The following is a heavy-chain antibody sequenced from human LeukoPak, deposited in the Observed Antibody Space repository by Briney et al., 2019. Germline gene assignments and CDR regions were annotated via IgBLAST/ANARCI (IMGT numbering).Heavy chain of an antibody. J-gene: IGHJ4*02. D-gene: IGHD3-22*01. CDR1: GGSISSDY. CDR3: ARGYYDSSVFSLYFDY. Sequence: SETLSLTCTVSGGSISSDYWSWIRQPPGKGLEWIGYIYYSGSTNYNPSLKSRVTISVDTSKNQFSLKLSSVTAADTAVYYCARGYYDSSVFSLYFDYWGQGTLVTVSS. CDR2: IYYSGST. V-gene: IGHV4-59*01.